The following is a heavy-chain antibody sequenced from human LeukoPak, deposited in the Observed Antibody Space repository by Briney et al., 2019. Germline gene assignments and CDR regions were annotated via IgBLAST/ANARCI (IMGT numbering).Heavy chain of an antibody. V-gene: IGHV3-23*01. Sequence: GGSLRLSCAASGLTFSTYAMNWVRQAPGKGLEWVSAISGGAGNTYYADSVKGRFTISRGSSRNTLFLQMNSLGAEDTAVYYCAKGMTFQYYYSMDVWGQGTSVTVSS. J-gene: IGHJ6*02. CDR2: ISGGAGNT. CDR1: GLTFSTYA. CDR3: AKGMTFQYYYSMDV. D-gene: IGHD2/OR15-2a*01.